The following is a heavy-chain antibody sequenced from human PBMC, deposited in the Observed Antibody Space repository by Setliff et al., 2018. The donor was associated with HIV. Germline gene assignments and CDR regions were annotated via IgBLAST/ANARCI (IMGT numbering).Heavy chain of an antibody. CDR2: LYYDGNT. Sequence: SETLSLTCTVSAYSIRNGYYWGWIRQSPGKGLEWIGTLYYDGNTYYNPSLKSRVTMSVDTSKDQFSLNLNSVTAADTAVYYCARETIRSGHPSEAGFDFWGQGALVTVSS. D-gene: IGHD6-19*01. J-gene: IGHJ4*02. CDR1: AYSIRNGYY. V-gene: IGHV4-38-2*02. CDR3: ARETIRSGHPSEAGFDF.